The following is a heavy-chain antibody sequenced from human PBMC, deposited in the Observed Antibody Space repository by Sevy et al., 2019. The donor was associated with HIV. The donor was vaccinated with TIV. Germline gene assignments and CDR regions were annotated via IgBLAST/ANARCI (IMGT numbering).Heavy chain of an antibody. D-gene: IGHD1-26*01. V-gene: IGHV3-21*01. CDR1: GFTFSTYS. Sequence: GGSLRLSCAGFGFTFSTYSMNWVRQAPGKGLEWISFISGSSNYIYYADSVKGRFTISRDNVKDSLYLQMNSLRVEDTAVYFCARDGKAWDLLNYWGPGTLVTVSS. CDR3: ARDGKAWDLLNY. J-gene: IGHJ4*02. CDR2: ISGSSNYI.